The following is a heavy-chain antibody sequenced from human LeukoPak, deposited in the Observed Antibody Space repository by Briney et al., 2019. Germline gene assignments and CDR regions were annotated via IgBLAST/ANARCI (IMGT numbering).Heavy chain of an antibody. CDR2: AHYSEST. J-gene: IGHJ3*02. Sequence: PSETLSLTCTVSGGSISSYFWSWIRQPPGKGLEWIAYAHYSESTNYSPSLKSRVTISLDTSKNQFSLMLNSVTAADTAVYYCARDRRWDLLHAFDIWGQGTMVTVSS. V-gene: IGHV4-59*01. CDR1: GGSISSYF. CDR3: ARDRRWDLLHAFDI. D-gene: IGHD1-26*01.